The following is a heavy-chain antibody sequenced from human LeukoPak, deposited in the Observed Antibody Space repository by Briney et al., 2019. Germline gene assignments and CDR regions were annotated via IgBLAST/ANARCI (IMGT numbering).Heavy chain of an antibody. J-gene: IGHJ4*02. Sequence: ASVKVSCKASGYTFTSYYMHWVRQAPRQGPEWMGIINPSGGTRRYAQKFQDRATMTRDMSTSTVYLDLSSLSSEDTAVYYCARGHDSSGFCDYWGQGTLVTVSS. CDR3: ARGHDSSGFCDY. D-gene: IGHD3-22*01. CDR2: INPSGGTR. CDR1: GYTFTSYY. V-gene: IGHV1-46*01.